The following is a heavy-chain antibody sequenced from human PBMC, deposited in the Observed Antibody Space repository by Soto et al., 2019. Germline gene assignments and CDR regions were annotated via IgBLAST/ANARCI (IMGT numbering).Heavy chain of an antibody. J-gene: IGHJ6*02. D-gene: IGHD3-3*01. CDR1: GYDYVTYA. CDR3: VRTVQVCLQDYYEMDV. Sequence: QAQLVQSGAEVKKPGASVNVSCKASGYDYVTYAITWVRQRPGQGLEWMGWISTLNGNTNYAQNFQGRVTMTKDTSTRIGNLELRSLRSDDTADYYCVRTVQVCLQDYYEMDVWGQGTPVTVSS. V-gene: IGHV1-18*01. CDR2: ISTLNGNT.